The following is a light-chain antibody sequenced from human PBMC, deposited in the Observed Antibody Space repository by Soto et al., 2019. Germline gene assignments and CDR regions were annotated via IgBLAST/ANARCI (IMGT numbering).Light chain of an antibody. CDR1: EGVRNM. CDR2: YAS. J-gene: IGKJ4*01. V-gene: IGKV3-15*01. CDR3: QQFDTWPVT. Sequence: EIVMTQSPATLSVSPGEGVTFSCRASEGVRNMLAWYQHKPGQPPRLLVSYASAGATGVPARFSGSGSGTEFPLTINSLQSEDVALYSCQQFDTWPVTFGGGTKVEIK.